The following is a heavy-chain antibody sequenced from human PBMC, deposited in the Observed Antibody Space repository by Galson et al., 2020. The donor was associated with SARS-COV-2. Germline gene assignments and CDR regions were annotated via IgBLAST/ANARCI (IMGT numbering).Heavy chain of an antibody. V-gene: IGHV3-74*01. CDR1: GFTFSNYW. D-gene: IGHD3-22*01. CDR2: INGTGRSR. Sequence: GGSLRLSCAASGFTFSNYWMPWVRQAPGKGLVWVSRINGTGRSRTYAASVKGRFTISSDSAKNTVSLQMNSLRAEDTTVYYCATQEFYYGSSCYDGSDYGMDVWRQGTTVTVCS. J-gene: IGHJ6*02. CDR3: ATQEFYYGSSCYDGSDYGMDV.